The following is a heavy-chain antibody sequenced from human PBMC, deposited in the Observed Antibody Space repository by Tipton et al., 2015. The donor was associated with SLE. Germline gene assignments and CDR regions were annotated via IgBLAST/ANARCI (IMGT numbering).Heavy chain of an antibody. CDR3: ARLAGDWGGYYTYYYMDV. V-gene: IGHV3-48*03. CDR2: ISHSGNTI. CDR1: GFSLSTFA. J-gene: IGHJ6*03. Sequence: SLRLSCAGSGFSLSTFAMDWVRQAPGKGLEWVSFISHSGNTIYYADSVKGRFTISRDNAKNALYLQMTSLRAEDTAVYYCARLAGDWGGYYTYYYMDVWGKGTTVTVSS. D-gene: IGHD3-3*01.